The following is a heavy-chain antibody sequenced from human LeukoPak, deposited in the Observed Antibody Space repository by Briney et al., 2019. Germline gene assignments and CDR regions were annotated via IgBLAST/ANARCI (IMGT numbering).Heavy chain of an antibody. CDR1: GFTFSSYA. D-gene: IGHD3-9*01. V-gene: IGHV3-23*01. CDR3: AKPAAPYDILTGYSH. Sequence: GGSLRLSCAASGFTFSSYAMSWVRQAPGKGLEWVSAVSGSGGSTYYADSVKGRFTISRDNSKNTLYLQMNSLRAEDTAVYYCAKPAAPYDILTGYSHWGPGTLVTVSS. J-gene: IGHJ4*02. CDR2: VSGSGGST.